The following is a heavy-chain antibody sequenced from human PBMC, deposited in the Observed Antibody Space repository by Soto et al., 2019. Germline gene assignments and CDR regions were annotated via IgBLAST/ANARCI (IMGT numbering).Heavy chain of an antibody. V-gene: IGHV3-23*01. Sequence: XGSLSLSCAASGFTFSSYAMSWVRQAPGKGLEWVSAISGSGGSTYYADSVKGRFTISRDNSKNTLYLQMNSLRAEDTAVYYCARDSTTQSFYYYGMDVWGQGATVTVSS. CDR2: ISGSGGST. J-gene: IGHJ6*02. CDR1: GFTFSSYA. CDR3: ARDSTTQSFYYYGMDV. D-gene: IGHD3-22*01.